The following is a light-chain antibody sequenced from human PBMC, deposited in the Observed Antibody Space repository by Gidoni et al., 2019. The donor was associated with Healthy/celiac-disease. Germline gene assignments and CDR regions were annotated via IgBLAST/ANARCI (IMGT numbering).Light chain of an antibody. V-gene: IGKV3-20*01. J-gene: IGKJ1*01. CDR1: QSVSSSY. CDR2: GAS. CDR3: QQYGSSPQT. Sequence: EIVLTQSPGTLSLSPGERATLSCRASQSVSSSYLAWYQQKPGQAPRLLIYGASSRATGIPDSFSGSVSGTDFTLTISRLEPEDFAVYYCQQYGSSPQTFGQGTKVEIK.